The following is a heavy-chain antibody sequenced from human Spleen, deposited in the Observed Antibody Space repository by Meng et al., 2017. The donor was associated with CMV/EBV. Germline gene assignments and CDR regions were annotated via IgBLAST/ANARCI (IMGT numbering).Heavy chain of an antibody. V-gene: IGHV3-74*03. CDR3: TADLGSGRFS. CDR1: GFLFIPDW. CDR2: INPDGKST. Sequence: LCWAASGFLFIPDWMHWVRQAPGKGLVWVSRINPDGKSTTYAESVKGRFTVSRDNAKNTLYLQMSSLRDEDTAVYYCTADLGSGRFSWGQGTLVTVSS. D-gene: IGHD6-19*01. J-gene: IGHJ5*02.